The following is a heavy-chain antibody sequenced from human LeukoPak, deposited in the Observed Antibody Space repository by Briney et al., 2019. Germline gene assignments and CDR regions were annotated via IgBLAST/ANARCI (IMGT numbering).Heavy chain of an antibody. V-gene: IGHV4-59*01. CDR2: IYYSGST. D-gene: IGHD2-21*02. Sequence: SETLSLTCTVSGGSISSYYWSWIRQPPGKGLEWIGYIYYSGSTNYNPSLKSRVTISVDTSKNQFSLKLSSVTAADTAVYYCARDVGYCGGDCYLRSYWYFDLWGRGTLVTVSS. CDR3: ARDVGYCGGDCYLRSYWYFDL. CDR1: GGSISSYY. J-gene: IGHJ2*01.